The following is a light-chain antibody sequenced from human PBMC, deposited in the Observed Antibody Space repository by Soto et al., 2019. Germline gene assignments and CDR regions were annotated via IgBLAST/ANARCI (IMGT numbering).Light chain of an antibody. CDR2: GAS. Sequence: EIVLTQSPGTLSLSPGERATLSCRASQSVSSSYLAWYQQKPGQAPRLLIYGASSRATGSPDRFSGSGSGTEFTLNISRMEPEDFAVYYCQQYGTSPLTCGGGTKVEIK. V-gene: IGKV3-20*01. J-gene: IGKJ4*01. CDR3: QQYGTSPLT. CDR1: QSVSSSY.